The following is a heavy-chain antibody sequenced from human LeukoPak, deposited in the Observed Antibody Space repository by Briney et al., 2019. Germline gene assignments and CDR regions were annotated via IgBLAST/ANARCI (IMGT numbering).Heavy chain of an antibody. V-gene: IGHV4-31*11. CDR3: ASRRPNYGSGRQEDDY. Sequence: KASQTLSLTCAVSGGSISSGGYSWSWIRQHPGKGLEWIGYIYYSGSSYYNPSLRSRVTISVDTSKNHFSLKLSSVTAADTAVYYCASRRPNYGSGRQEDDYWGQGTLVTVSS. J-gene: IGHJ4*02. CDR1: GGSISSGGYS. D-gene: IGHD3-10*01. CDR2: IYYSGSS.